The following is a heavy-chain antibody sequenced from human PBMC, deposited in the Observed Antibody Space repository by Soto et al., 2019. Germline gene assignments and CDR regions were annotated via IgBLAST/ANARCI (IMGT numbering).Heavy chain of an antibody. Sequence: GGSLRLSCAASGFTFSSYAMSWVRQAPGKGLEWVSAISGSGGSTYYADSVKGRFTISRDNSKNTLYLQMNSLRAEDTAVYYCAKGHDFWSGYYSPYFAYWGQGTLVTVSS. CDR1: GFTFSSYA. CDR3: AKGHDFWSGYYSPYFAY. V-gene: IGHV3-23*01. CDR2: ISGSGGST. J-gene: IGHJ4*02. D-gene: IGHD3-3*01.